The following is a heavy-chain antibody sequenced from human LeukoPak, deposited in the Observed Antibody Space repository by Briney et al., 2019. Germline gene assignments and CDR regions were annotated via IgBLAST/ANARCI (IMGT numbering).Heavy chain of an antibody. D-gene: IGHD6-6*01. CDR1: GGSFSGYY. Sequence: PSETLSLTCAVYGGSFSGYYWSWIRQPPGKGLEWIGEINHSGSTNYNPSLKSRVTISVDRSKNQFSLKLSSVTAADTAVYYCARAYSSSTLKYDYWGQGTLVTVSS. V-gene: IGHV4-34*01. CDR2: INHSGST. J-gene: IGHJ4*02. CDR3: ARAYSSSTLKYDY.